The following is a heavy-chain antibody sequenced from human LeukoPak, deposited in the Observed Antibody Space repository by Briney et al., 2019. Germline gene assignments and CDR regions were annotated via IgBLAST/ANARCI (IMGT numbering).Heavy chain of an antibody. CDR1: GGSVNSITYY. V-gene: IGHV4-61*03. D-gene: IGHD3-10*01. CDR3: ASRAKLYSGSGSPGDAFEI. CDR2: VYNSGST. Sequence: SETLSLTCSVSGGSVNSITYYGSWVRQPPGEVLEWIGFVYNSGSTNYNPALHSRVTISVDQSNNNFYLKLPSVTAADTAIYFCASRAKLYSGSGSPGDAFEIWGQGTMVTVSS. J-gene: IGHJ3*02.